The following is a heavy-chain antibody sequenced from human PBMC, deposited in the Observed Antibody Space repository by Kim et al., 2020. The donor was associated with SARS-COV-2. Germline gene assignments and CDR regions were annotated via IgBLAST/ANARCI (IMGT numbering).Heavy chain of an antibody. J-gene: IGHJ4*02. D-gene: IGHD3-22*01. V-gene: IGHV1-24*01. Sequence: ASVKVSCKVSGYTLTELSMHWVRQAPGKGLEWMGGFDPEDGETIYALKFQGRVTMTEDTSTDTAYMELSSLRSEDTAVYYCATVITPLNLQKYYFDYWGQGTLVTVSS. CDR1: GYTLTELS. CDR3: ATVITPLNLQKYYFDY. CDR2: FDPEDGET.